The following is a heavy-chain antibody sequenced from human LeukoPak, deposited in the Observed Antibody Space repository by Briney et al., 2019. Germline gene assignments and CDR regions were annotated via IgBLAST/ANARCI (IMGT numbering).Heavy chain of an antibody. CDR2: FDPEDGET. J-gene: IGHJ4*02. V-gene: IGHV1-24*01. CDR1: GYTLTELS. CDR3: ATDFSPYDFWSGSPNY. D-gene: IGHD3-3*01. Sequence: ASVKVSCKVSGYTLTELSMHWVRQAPGKGLEWMGGFDPEDGETIYAQKFQGRVTMTEDTSTDTAYMELSSLRSEDTAVYYCATDFSPYDFWSGSPNYWGQGNLVTVSS.